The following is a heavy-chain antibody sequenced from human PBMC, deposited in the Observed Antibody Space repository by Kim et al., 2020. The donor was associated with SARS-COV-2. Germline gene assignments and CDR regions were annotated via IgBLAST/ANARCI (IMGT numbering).Heavy chain of an antibody. V-gene: IGHV3-53*01. Sequence: GGSLRLSCAASGFTVSSYVMSWVRQTPGKGLEWVSLIYPDGYPYYADSVKGRFTISRDTSESTLYLQMNSLSADDTAVYYCGRLDFGDDYWGQGTLVTVSS. CDR1: GFTVSSYV. J-gene: IGHJ4*02. CDR2: IYPDGYP. D-gene: IGHD4-17*01. CDR3: GRLDFGDDY.